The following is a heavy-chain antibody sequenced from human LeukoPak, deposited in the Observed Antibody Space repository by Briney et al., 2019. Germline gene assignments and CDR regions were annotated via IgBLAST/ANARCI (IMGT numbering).Heavy chain of an antibody. CDR2: VIPNSGKT. CDR1: GYTFVSYN. D-gene: IGHD6-6*01. J-gene: IGHJ3*02. Sequence: ASVKVSCKASGYTFVSYNIHWVRQATGQGLEWMGWVIPNSGKTGYTQKFQGRVTMTRDTSTSTVYMELSSLRSEDTAVYYCARAQYSSSSDAFDIWGQGTMVTASS. V-gene: IGHV1-8*01. CDR3: ARAQYSSSSDAFDI.